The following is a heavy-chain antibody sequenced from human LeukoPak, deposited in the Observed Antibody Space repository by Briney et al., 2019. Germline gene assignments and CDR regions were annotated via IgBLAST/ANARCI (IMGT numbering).Heavy chain of an antibody. CDR2: IGSSSSYT. CDR3: VRAVSVSSYYFDC. Sequence: KPGGSLRLSCAASGFTFSDYYMSWIRQAPGKGLEWISYIGSSSSYTNYVDSVKGRFTISRDNAKNSLYLQMNSLRAEDTAVYYCVRAVSVSSYYFDCWGQGTLVTVSS. V-gene: IGHV3-11*05. CDR1: GFTFSDYY. D-gene: IGHD5/OR15-5a*01. J-gene: IGHJ4*02.